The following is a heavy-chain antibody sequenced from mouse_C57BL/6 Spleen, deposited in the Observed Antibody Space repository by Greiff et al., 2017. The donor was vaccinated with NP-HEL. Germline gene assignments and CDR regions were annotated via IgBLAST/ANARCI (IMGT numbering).Heavy chain of an antibody. CDR2: IDPSDSYT. V-gene: IGHV1-69*01. CDR1: GYTFTSYW. D-gene: IGHD2-12*01. J-gene: IGHJ4*01. Sequence: QVQLQQPGAELVMPGASVKLSCKASGYTFTSYWMHWVKQRPGQGLEWIGEIDPSDSYTNYNQKFKGKSTLTVDKSSSTAYMQLSSLTSEDSAVYYCARSGPLSLRQNYAMDYWGQGTSVTVSS. CDR3: ARSGPLSLRQNYAMDY.